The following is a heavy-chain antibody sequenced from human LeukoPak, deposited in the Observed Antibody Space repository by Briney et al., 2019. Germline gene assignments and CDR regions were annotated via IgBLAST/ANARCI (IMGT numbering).Heavy chain of an antibody. D-gene: IGHD4-17*01. CDR3: AREGGGLRPMDV. J-gene: IGHJ6*03. V-gene: IGHV1-2*02. Sequence: EASVKVSCKASGYTFTGYYMHWVRQAPGQGLEWMGWIIPNSGATNYAQNFQGRVTMTRDTSISTAYMELSRLRSGDTAVYYCAREGGGLRPMDVWGKGTTVTVSS. CDR1: GYTFTGYY. CDR2: IIPNSGAT.